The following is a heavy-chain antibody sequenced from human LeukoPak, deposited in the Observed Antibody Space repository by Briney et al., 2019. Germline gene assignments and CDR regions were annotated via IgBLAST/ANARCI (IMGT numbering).Heavy chain of an antibody. CDR3: ARGPLYYYDSSGSLDY. CDR2: ISYDGSNK. Sequence: GRSLRLSCAASGFTFSSYAMHWVRQAPGKGLEWVAVISYDGSNKYYADSVKGRFTISRDNSKNTLYLQMNSLRAEDTAVYYCARGPLYYYDSSGSLDYWGKGTLVTVSS. D-gene: IGHD3-22*01. J-gene: IGHJ4*02. V-gene: IGHV3-30*04. CDR1: GFTFSSYA.